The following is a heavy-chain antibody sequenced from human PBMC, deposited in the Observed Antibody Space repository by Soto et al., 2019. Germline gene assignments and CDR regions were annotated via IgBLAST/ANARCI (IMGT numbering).Heavy chain of an antibody. V-gene: IGHV3-48*03. D-gene: IGHD2-2*01. Sequence: GGSLRLSCAASGFTFSSYDMNWVRQAPGKGLEWVSYISSSGATIYYADSVKGRFTISRDNAKNSLYLLMNSLRVEDTAVYYCAIPVVTPTFPWPTDYWGQGALVTVSS. CDR2: ISSSGATI. J-gene: IGHJ4*02. CDR1: GFTFSSYD. CDR3: AIPVVTPTFPWPTDY.